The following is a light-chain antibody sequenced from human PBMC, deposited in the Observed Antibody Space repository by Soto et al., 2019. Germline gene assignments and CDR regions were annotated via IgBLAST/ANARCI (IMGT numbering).Light chain of an antibody. CDR2: AAS. CDR3: QHSHNYPWT. J-gene: IGKJ1*01. CDR1: QVIRSD. Sequence: AIQSTKSPAPLSASPGARVTITCGASQVIRSDLGWYQQKPGKAPQLLIYAASSLQSGVPSMFSGSGSGTDFTLTISRLQPEDFATYYCQHSHNYPWTFGPGTKVEIK. V-gene: IGKV1-6*01.